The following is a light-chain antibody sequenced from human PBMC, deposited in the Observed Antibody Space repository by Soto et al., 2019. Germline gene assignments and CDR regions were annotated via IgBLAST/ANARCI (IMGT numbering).Light chain of an antibody. Sequence: QPVLTQPASVSGSPGQSITISCTGTSSDVGGYNYVSWYQQHPGKVPKLMIYRVSDRPSGVSDRFSGSKSGNTASLTISGLQPEDEADYYCSSYTSSGTYVFGTGTKLTVL. CDR2: RVS. J-gene: IGLJ1*01. CDR1: SSDVGGYNY. CDR3: SSYTSSGTYV. V-gene: IGLV2-14*01.